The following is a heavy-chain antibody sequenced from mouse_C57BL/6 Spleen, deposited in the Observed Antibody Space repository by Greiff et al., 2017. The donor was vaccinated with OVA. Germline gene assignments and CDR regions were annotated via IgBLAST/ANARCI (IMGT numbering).Heavy chain of an antibody. D-gene: IGHD1-1*01. Sequence: EVKLMESGEGLVKPGGSLKLSCAASGFTFSCYAMSWLRQTPEKRLEWVALISSSSDYIYYADAVKDRFTISRDNSHSTLFLQMSSLNSEDTAMYYCTIDYYDSNLGFAYWGQGTLVTVSA. CDR2: ISSSSDYI. V-gene: IGHV5-9-1*02. CDR3: TIDYYDSNLGFAY. J-gene: IGHJ3*01. CDR1: GFTFSCYA.